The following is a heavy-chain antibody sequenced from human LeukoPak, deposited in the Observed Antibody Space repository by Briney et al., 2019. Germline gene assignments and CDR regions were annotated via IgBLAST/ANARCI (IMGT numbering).Heavy chain of an antibody. D-gene: IGHD3-10*01. J-gene: IGHJ4*02. CDR2: ISSTGNYI. V-gene: IGHV3-21*04. CDR3: ARGLWFREDFDY. Sequence: GGSLRLSCAASGFSFNYYYMNWVRQAPGKGLEWVSSISSTGNYIFYADSVRGRFTISRDNARNSLYLQMNSLRAEDTAVYYCARGLWFREDFDYWGQGTLVTVSS. CDR1: GFSFNYYY.